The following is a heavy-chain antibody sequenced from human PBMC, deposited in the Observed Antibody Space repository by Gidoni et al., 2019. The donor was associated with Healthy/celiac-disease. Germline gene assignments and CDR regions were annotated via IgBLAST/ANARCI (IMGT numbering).Heavy chain of an antibody. J-gene: IGHJ3*02. CDR3: ARDPPYYYDSSGYYYPDAFDI. CDR2: ISSSGSTI. Sequence: EVQLVESGGGLVQPGGSLRLSCAASGFTFSSYEMNWVRQAPGKGLEWVSYISSSGSTIYYADSVKGRFTISRDNAKNSLYLQMNSLRAEDTAVYYCARDPPYYYDSSGYYYPDAFDIWGQGTMVTVSS. D-gene: IGHD3-22*01. CDR1: GFTFSSYE. V-gene: IGHV3-48*03.